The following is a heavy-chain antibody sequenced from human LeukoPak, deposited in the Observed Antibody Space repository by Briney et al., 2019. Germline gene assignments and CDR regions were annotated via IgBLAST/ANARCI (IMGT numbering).Heavy chain of an antibody. CDR3: ARRRRAVAGKYNWFDP. Sequence: SETLSLTCAVYGGSFSGYYWSWIRQPPGKELEWIGEINHSGSTNHNPSLKSRVTISVDTSKNQFSLKLSSVTAADTAVYYCARRRRAVAGKYNWFDPWGQGTLVTVSS. V-gene: IGHV4-34*01. J-gene: IGHJ5*02. CDR2: INHSGST. CDR1: GGSFSGYY. D-gene: IGHD6-19*01.